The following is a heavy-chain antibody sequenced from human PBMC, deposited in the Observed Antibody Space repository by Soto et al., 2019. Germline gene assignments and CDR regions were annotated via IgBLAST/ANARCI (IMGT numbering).Heavy chain of an antibody. CDR1: GFTFSSYW. D-gene: IGHD5-18*01. CDR3: ARDWNTMVTGGGMDV. CDR2: INSDGSST. Sequence: EVQLVESGGGLVQPGGSLRLSCAASGFTFSSYWMHWVRQAPGKGLVWVSRINSDGSSTSYADSVKGRFTISRDNAKNTLYLQMNSLRAEDTAVYYCARDWNTMVTGGGMDVWGQGTTVTVSS. J-gene: IGHJ6*02. V-gene: IGHV3-74*01.